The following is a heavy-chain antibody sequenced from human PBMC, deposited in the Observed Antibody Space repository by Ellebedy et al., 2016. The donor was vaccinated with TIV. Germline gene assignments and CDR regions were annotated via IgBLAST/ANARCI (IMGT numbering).Heavy chain of an antibody. Sequence: PGGSLRLSCAASGFSFSSYVMRWVRQAPGKGLEWVSSIRGRGGDTYYADSVKGRFTISRDNSKNTLFLQMKGLRAEDTAIYYCSRLIDSASYYGQDYWGQGTLVTVSS. CDR3: SRLIDSASYYGQDY. J-gene: IGHJ4*02. D-gene: IGHD3-10*01. V-gene: IGHV3-23*01. CDR1: GFSFSSYV. CDR2: IRGRGGDT.